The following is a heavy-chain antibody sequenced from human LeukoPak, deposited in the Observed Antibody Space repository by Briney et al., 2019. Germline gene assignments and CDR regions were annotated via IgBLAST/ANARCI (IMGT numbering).Heavy chain of an antibody. CDR3: ARAKTYYYDSSGYSYYFDY. CDR1: GFTFDDYA. D-gene: IGHD3-22*01. CDR2: INWNGGST. Sequence: GGSLRLSCAASGFTFDDYAMHWVRQAPGKGLEWVSGINWNGGSTGYADSVKGRFTISRDNAKNSLYLQMNSLRAEDTALYYCARAKTYYYDSSGYSYYFDYWGQGTLVTVSS. V-gene: IGHV3-20*04. J-gene: IGHJ4*02.